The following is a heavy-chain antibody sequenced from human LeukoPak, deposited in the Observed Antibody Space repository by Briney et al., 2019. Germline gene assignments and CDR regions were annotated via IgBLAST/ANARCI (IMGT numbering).Heavy chain of an antibody. Sequence: GGSLGLSCAASGFTFSSYDMNWVRQAPGKGLEWVSYISTSSTTIFYADSVKGRFTISRDNAKNSLFLQMNSLRDEDTAVYYCARGGQNYFDYWGQGTLVTASS. V-gene: IGHV3-48*02. CDR2: ISTSSTTI. CDR1: GFTFSSYD. CDR3: ARGGQNYFDY. J-gene: IGHJ4*02.